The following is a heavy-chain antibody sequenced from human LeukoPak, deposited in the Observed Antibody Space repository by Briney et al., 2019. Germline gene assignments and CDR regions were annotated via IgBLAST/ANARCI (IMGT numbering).Heavy chain of an antibody. CDR2: FNSNSSYI. CDR3: ARDVDYGDYGDYYGMDG. CDR1: GFTFSSYS. V-gene: IGHV3-21*01. D-gene: IGHD4-17*01. Sequence: GGSLRLSCAASGFTFSSYSMKWVRRARGKGLEWVSSFNSNSSYIYYADAVKGRFTITRNNAKNTLYLQMNSLRAEDTAVDYCARDVDYGDYGDYYGMDGWGQGTTVTVSS. J-gene: IGHJ6*02.